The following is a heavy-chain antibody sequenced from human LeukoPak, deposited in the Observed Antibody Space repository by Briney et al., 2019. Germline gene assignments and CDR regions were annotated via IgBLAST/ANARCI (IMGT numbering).Heavy chain of an antibody. D-gene: IGHD3-22*01. V-gene: IGHV1-69*13. CDR1: GGTFSRYA. Sequence: SVEVSCKASGGTFSRYAISWVRQAPGQGLEWMGGITPMFGTATYAQKFQGRVTSADESTRTAYMELKSLKFEDTAVYYCARDAAIHDSGAYYYLWWGQGTLVTVSS. CDR3: ARDAAIHDSGAYYYLW. J-gene: IGHJ4*02. CDR2: ITPMFGTA.